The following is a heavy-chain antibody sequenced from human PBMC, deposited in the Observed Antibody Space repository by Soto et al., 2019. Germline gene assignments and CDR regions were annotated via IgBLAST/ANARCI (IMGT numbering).Heavy chain of an antibody. CDR1: GFTFSIYG. CDR2: IWYDGSNK. Sequence: QVQLVESGGGVVQPGRSLRLSCAASGFTFSIYGMHWVRQAPGKGLEWVAVIWYDGSNKYYADSVKGRFTISRDNSKNTLYLQMNSLRAEDTAVYYCAGLAEEGQLFDYWGQGTLVTVSS. CDR3: AGLAEEGQLFDY. J-gene: IGHJ4*02. V-gene: IGHV3-33*01. D-gene: IGHD3-3*02.